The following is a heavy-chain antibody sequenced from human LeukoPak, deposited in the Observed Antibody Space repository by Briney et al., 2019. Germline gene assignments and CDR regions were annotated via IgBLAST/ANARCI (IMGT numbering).Heavy chain of an antibody. CDR3: AKELIVGATTPFDY. J-gene: IGHJ4*02. Sequence: PGGSLRLSCAASGFTFRSYAMSWVRQAPGKGLEWVSAISGSGGSTHYVDSVKGRFTISRDNSKNTLYLQVNSLRAEDTAVYYCAKELIVGATTPFDYWGQGTLVTVSS. CDR2: ISGSGGST. CDR1: GFTFRSYA. D-gene: IGHD1-26*01. V-gene: IGHV3-23*01.